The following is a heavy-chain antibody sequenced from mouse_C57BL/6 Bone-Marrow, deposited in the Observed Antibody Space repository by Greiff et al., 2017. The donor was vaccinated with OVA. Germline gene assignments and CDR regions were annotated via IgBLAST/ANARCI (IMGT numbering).Heavy chain of an antibody. Sequence: VQRVESGAELVKPGASVKMSCKASGYTFTSYWITWVKQRPGQGLEWIGDIYPGSGSTNYNEKFKSKATLTVDTSSSTAYMQLSSLTSEDSAVYYCARRAPYGNYDYWGQGTTLTVSS. V-gene: IGHV1-55*01. CDR3: ARRAPYGNYDY. CDR1: GYTFTSYW. D-gene: IGHD2-1*01. J-gene: IGHJ2*01. CDR2: IYPGSGST.